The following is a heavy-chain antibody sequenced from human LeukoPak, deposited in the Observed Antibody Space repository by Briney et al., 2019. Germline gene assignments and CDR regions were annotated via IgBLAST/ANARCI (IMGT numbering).Heavy chain of an antibody. J-gene: IGHJ4*02. D-gene: IGHD2-8*02. Sequence: GGTLRLSCAASGFTFSSYAMSWVRQAPGKGMEWVSTIRGSAEDTYYADAGKGRLTISRDNSKNTLYLQMNSLRPEDTALYYCAKDFPSGRQPGGKTYWGQGTLVTVSS. V-gene: IGHV3-23*01. CDR3: AKDFPSGRQPGGKTY. CDR1: GFTFSSYA. CDR2: IRGSAEDT.